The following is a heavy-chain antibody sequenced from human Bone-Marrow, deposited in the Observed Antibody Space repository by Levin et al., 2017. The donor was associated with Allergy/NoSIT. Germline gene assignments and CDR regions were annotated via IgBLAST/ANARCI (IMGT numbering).Heavy chain of an antibody. V-gene: IGHV3-48*02. J-gene: IGHJ4*02. CDR1: GFTFNSYS. D-gene: IGHD3-10*01. CDR3: VRGGGECYGSGSFGSYYFDN. Sequence: PGGSLRLSCAASGFTFNSYSLNWVRQAPGKGLEWVAYIRASGNTVYYADSVKGRFTISRDNAKNSLFLQMNSLRDDDTAVYFCVRGGGECYGSGSFGSYYFDNWGQGTLVTVSS. CDR2: IRASGNTV.